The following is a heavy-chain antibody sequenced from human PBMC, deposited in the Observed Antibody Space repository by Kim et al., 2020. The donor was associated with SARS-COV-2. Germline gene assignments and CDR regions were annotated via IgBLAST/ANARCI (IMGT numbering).Heavy chain of an antibody. D-gene: IGHD5-12*01. CDR3: ARGHNGYDEYDY. Sequence: ASVKVSCTASGYTFTNYGISWVRQAPGQGLEWMGWINAYNGDTKYEQNFQGRVTMTTDTSTTTAYMELRSLRSDDTAVYYCARGHNGYDEYDYWGQGTLVTVSS. CDR2: INAYNGDT. CDR1: GYTFTNYG. V-gene: IGHV1-18*01. J-gene: IGHJ4*02.